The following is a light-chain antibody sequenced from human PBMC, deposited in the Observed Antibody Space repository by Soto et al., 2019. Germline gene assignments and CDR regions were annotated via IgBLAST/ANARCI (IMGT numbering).Light chain of an antibody. Sequence: LTQSPDTLSLSPGERATLSCRASQSVTNYIAWYQQKPGKAPKLLIYAASNLESGVPSRFSGSGSGTDFTLTISSLQPEDFATYYCQQLNSYPQTFGQGTKVEIK. CDR3: QQLNSYPQT. J-gene: IGKJ1*01. V-gene: IGKV1-9*01. CDR1: QSVTNY. CDR2: AAS.